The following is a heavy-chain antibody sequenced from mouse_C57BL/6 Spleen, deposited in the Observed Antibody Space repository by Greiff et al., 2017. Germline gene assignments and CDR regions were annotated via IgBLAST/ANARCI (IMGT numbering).Heavy chain of an antibody. Sequence: QVQLQQSGAELVRPGASVTLSCKASGYTFTAYEMHWVKQTPVHGLEWIGVFDPETGGTAYNQKFKGKAVLTADKSSSTAYMELRSVTSEDSAVCYCTKLRAMDYWGQGTSVTVSS. CDR3: TKLRAMDY. J-gene: IGHJ4*01. V-gene: IGHV1-15*01. CDR1: GYTFTAYE. CDR2: FDPETGGT.